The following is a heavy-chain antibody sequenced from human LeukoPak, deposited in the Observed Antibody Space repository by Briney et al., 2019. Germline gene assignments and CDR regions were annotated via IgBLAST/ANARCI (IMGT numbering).Heavy chain of an antibody. CDR3: ARAFDTSWDYYYMDV. D-gene: IGHD2-2*01. CDR1: GFTFSTYS. CDR2: MSSRSKYI. J-gene: IGHJ6*03. V-gene: IGHV3-21*06. Sequence: GGSLRLSCAASGFTFSTYSMNWVRQAPGKGLEWVASMSSRSKYIYHADSVKGRFTIFRDDAKNSLYLQMNSLRADDTAVYYCARAFDTSWDYYYMDVWGKGTTVTVFS.